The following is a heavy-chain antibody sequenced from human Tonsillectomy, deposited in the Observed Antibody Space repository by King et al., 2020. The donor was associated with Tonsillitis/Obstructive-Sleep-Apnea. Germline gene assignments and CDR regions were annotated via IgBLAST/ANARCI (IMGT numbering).Heavy chain of an antibody. D-gene: IGHD5-12*01. CDR3: ARDLRKRRYSGYDLGGYYFDY. CDR1: GYTFTGYY. J-gene: IGHJ4*02. V-gene: IGHV1-2*04. CDR2: INPNSGGI. Sequence: QLVQSGAEVKKPGASVKVSCKASGYTFTGYYMHWVRQAPGQGLEWMGLINPNSGGINYAQKLQGWVTMIRDTSISTAYMELSRLRSGDTAVYYCARDLRKRRYSGYDLGGYYFDYWGQGTLVTVSS.